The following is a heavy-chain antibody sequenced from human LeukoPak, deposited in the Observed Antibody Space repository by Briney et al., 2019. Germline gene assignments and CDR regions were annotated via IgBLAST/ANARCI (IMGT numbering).Heavy chain of an antibody. CDR1: GLTFRSYW. D-gene: IGHD5-24*01. CDR3: ARERDGRFFDY. J-gene: IGHJ4*02. CDR2: INQDGSEK. Sequence: GGSLRLSCAVSGLTFRSYWMSWVRQAPGKGLEWVANINQDGSEKYFVDSVKGRFTISRDNARNSLHLQMNTLRAEDTAVYYCARERDGRFFDYWGQGTLVTVSS. V-gene: IGHV3-7*01.